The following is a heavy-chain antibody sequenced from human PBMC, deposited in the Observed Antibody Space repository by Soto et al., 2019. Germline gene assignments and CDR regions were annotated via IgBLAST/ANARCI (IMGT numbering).Heavy chain of an antibody. CDR2: MNSDGRST. D-gene: IGHD2-2*01. CDR3: ARGRYCTSTSCYLDF. J-gene: IGHJ4*02. V-gene: IGHV3-74*01. Sequence: PGGSLRLSCAASGFTFSDYWMHWVRQVPGKGLVWVSRMNSDGRSTSYADSVKGRFTISRDNAKNTLYLQMNSLRAEDTAIYYCARGRYCTSTSCYLDFWGQGTLVTVSS. CDR1: GFTFSDYW.